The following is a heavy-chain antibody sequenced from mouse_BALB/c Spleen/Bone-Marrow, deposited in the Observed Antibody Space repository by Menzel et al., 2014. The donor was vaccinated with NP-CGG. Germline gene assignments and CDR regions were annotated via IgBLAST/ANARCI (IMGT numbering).Heavy chain of an antibody. V-gene: IGHV2-9*02. CDR2: IWAGGST. Sequence: VKLMESGPGLVAPSQSLSITCTVSGFSLTTYGVHWVRQPPGKGLEWLGVIWAGGSTNYNSALMSRLSISKDNSKSQVFLKMNSLQTDDTAMYYCARAHYDYVLFDYWGQGTTLTVSS. J-gene: IGHJ2*01. D-gene: IGHD2-4*01. CDR3: ARAHYDYVLFDY. CDR1: GFSLTTYG.